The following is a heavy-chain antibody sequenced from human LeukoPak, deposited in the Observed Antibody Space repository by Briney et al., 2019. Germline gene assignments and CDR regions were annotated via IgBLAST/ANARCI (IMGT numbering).Heavy chain of an antibody. V-gene: IGHV3-30*02. CDR1: GFTFSRYG. CDR2: IRYDGTNK. CDR3: AKDKRAAAGTTGDY. Sequence: PGGSLRLSCAASGFTFSRYGMHWVRQAPGKGLEWVAFIRYDGTNKEYADSVKGRFTISRDNSKNTLYLQMNSLRAEDTAVYYCAKDKRAAAGTTGDYWGQGTLVTVSS. J-gene: IGHJ4*02. D-gene: IGHD6-13*01.